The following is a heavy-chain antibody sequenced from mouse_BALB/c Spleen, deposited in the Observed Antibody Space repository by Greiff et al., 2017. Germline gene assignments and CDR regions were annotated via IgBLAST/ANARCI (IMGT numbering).Heavy chain of an antibody. CDR3: ARRDVHYFDY. V-gene: IGHV1S56*01. Sequence: QVQLQQSGPELVKPGASVRISCKASGYTFTSYYIHWVKQRPGQGLEWIGWIYPGNVNTKYNEKFKGKATLTADKSSSTAYMQLSSLTSEDSAVYFCARRDVHYFDYWGQGTTLTVSS. CDR1: GYTFTSYY. J-gene: IGHJ2*01. CDR2: IYPGNVNT.